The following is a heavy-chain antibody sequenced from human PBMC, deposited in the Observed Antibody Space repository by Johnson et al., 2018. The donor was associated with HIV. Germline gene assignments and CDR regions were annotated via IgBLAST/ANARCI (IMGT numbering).Heavy chain of an antibody. V-gene: IGHV3-33*01. Sequence: QVQLVESGGGVVQPGTSLRLSCAASGFTFSRYGMHWVRQAPGKGLEWVAVIWYDGSNKYYADSVKGRFTISREYFKNTLSLQMNSLRAEDTAFYYCAREGWEITMIQGAFDIWGQGTMVTVSS. J-gene: IGHJ3*02. D-gene: IGHD3-10*01. CDR3: AREGWEITMIQGAFDI. CDR2: IWYDGSNK. CDR1: GFTFSRYG.